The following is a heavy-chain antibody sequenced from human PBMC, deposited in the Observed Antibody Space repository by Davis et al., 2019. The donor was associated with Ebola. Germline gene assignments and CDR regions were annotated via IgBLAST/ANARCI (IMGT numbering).Heavy chain of an antibody. CDR1: GFTFSRYW. Sequence: GESLKISCAASGFTFSRYWMHWVRQAPGTGLVWVSRINIDGSTTTYADSVKGRFTISRDNAKNTLYLQMNNLGAEDTAVYYCARVAYGDYWRWFESWGQGTLVTVSS. CDR2: INIDGSTT. CDR3: ARVAYGDYWRWFES. V-gene: IGHV3-74*01. D-gene: IGHD4-17*01. J-gene: IGHJ5*01.